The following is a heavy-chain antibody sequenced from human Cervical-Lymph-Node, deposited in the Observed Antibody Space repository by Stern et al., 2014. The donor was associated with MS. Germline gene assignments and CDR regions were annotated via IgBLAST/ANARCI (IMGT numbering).Heavy chain of an antibody. J-gene: IGHJ3*02. V-gene: IGHV3-33*01. CDR3: ARDRVTTTLVAFDI. Sequence: VQLEESGGGVVQPGRSLRLSCAASGFTFSSYGMHWVRQAPGKGLEWVAVIWYDGSNKYYADSVKGRFTISRDNSKNTLYLQMNSLRAEDTAVYYCARDRVTTTLVAFDIWGQGTMVTVSS. CDR1: GFTFSSYG. D-gene: IGHD3-22*01. CDR2: IWYDGSNK.